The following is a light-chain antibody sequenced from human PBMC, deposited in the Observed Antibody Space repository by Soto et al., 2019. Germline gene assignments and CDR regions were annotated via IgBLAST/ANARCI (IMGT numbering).Light chain of an antibody. J-gene: IGLJ1*01. CDR2: GNI. Sequence: QSVLTQLPSVSGAPGQRVTISCTGSSSNIGAGYDVHWYQQRPGTAPKLLIFGNINRPSGVPDRFSGSKSGTSASLAITGLQAEDEVYYYCQAYDSTLTARYGFRTGTNATVL. CDR1: SSNIGAGYD. CDR3: QAYDSTLTARYG. V-gene: IGLV1-40*01.